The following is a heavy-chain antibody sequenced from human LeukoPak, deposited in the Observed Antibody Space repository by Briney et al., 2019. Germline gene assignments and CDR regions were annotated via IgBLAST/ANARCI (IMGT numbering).Heavy chain of an antibody. CDR2: IIPIFGTA. Sequence: ASVKVSCKASGGTFSSYAISWVRQAPGQGLEWMGGIIPIFGTANYAQKFQGRVTITADESTSTAYMELSSLRSEDTAVYYCARGPPLRAHWFDPWGQGTLVTVSS. CDR1: GGTFSSYA. D-gene: IGHD3-16*01. V-gene: IGHV1-69*13. CDR3: ARGPPLRAHWFDP. J-gene: IGHJ5*02.